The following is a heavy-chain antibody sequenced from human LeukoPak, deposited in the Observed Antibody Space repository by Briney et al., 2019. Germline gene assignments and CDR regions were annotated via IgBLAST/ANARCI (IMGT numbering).Heavy chain of an antibody. Sequence: GASVNVSCKASGYTFTGYYIHWVRQAPGPGLEWMGWINPNSGGTNYAQKFQGRVTMTRDTSISTAYMDLSRLRSDDTAVYYCARGSIVGATFDYFDYWGQGTLVTVSS. CDR3: ARGSIVGATFDYFDY. CDR2: INPNSGGT. V-gene: IGHV1-2*02. D-gene: IGHD1-26*01. CDR1: GYTFTGYY. J-gene: IGHJ4*02.